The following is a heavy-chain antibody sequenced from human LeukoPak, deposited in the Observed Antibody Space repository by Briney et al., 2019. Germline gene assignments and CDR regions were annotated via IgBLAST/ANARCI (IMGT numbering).Heavy chain of an antibody. CDR3: ATTGTTSGY. CDR1: GFTFSSYA. J-gene: IGHJ4*02. D-gene: IGHD1-1*01. Sequence: AGGSLRLSCAASGFTFSSYAMSWVRQAPGKGLEWVPAISGSGGSTYYADSVKGRFTISRDNSKNSLYLQMNSLRTEDTALYYCATTGTTSGYWGQGTLVTVSS. CDR2: ISGSGGST. V-gene: IGHV3-23*01.